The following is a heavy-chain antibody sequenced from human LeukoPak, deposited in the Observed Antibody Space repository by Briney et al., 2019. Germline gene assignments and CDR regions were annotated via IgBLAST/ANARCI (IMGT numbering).Heavy chain of an antibody. V-gene: IGHV3-30*18. Sequence: GGSLRLSCAASGFTFSSCGMHWVRQAPGKGLEWVAVISYDGSNKYYADSVKGRFTISRDNSKNTLYLQMNSLRAEDTAVYYCAKVSGVLRYFDCVSTPPYYFDYWGQGTLVTVSS. CDR1: GFTFSSCG. CDR2: ISYDGSNK. CDR3: AKVSGVLRYFDCVSTPPYYFDY. D-gene: IGHD3-9*01. J-gene: IGHJ4*02.